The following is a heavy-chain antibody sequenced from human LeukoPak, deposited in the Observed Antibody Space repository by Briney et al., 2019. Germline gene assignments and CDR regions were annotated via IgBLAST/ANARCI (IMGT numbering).Heavy chain of an antibody. D-gene: IGHD6-13*01. Sequence: SQTLSLTCTVSGGSISSGGYYWSWIRQHPGKGLEWIGYIYYSGSTYYNPSLKSRVTISVDTSKNQFSLKLSSVTAADTAVYYCAREAYRGIAAAGAYYYYGMDVWGKGTTVTVSS. J-gene: IGHJ6*04. V-gene: IGHV4-31*03. CDR2: IYYSGST. CDR3: AREAYRGIAAAGAYYYYGMDV. CDR1: GGSISSGGYY.